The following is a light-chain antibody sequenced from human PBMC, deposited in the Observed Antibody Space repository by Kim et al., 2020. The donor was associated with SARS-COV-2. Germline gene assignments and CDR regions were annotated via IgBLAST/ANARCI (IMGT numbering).Light chain of an antibody. Sequence: SVSPGERATLSCRASQSVGSNLAWYQQKPGQAPRLLIYGASTGATGIPARFSGSGSGTEFTLSISSLQSEDLAVYYCQQYNNWPLTFGGGTEVEIK. CDR1: QSVGSN. V-gene: IGKV3-15*01. J-gene: IGKJ4*01. CDR2: GAS. CDR3: QQYNNWPLT.